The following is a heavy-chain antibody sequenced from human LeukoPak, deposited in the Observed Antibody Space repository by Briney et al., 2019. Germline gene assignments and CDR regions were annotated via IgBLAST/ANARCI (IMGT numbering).Heavy chain of an antibody. J-gene: IGHJ6*02. V-gene: IGHV3-48*03. CDR3: AGPIAAAGYPYYYYGMDV. CDR2: ISSSGSTI. CDR1: GFPFSSYE. D-gene: IGHD6-13*01. Sequence: GGPLRLSCAAPGFPFSSYEMTWVRQAPGKGLEWVSYISSSGSTIYYADSVKGRFTISRDNAKNSLYLQMNSLRAEDTAVYYCAGPIAAAGYPYYYYGMDVWGQGTTVTVSS.